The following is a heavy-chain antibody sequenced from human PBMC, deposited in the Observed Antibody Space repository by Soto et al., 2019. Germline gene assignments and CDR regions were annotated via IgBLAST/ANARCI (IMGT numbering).Heavy chain of an antibody. CDR2: IWYDGSNK. CDR1: GFTFSSYG. Sequence: PGGSLRLSCAASGFTFSSYGMHWVRQAPGKGLEWVAVIWYDGSNKYYADSVKGRFTISRDNSKNTLYLQMNSLRAEDTAVYYCARDGVGDGYNSDYFDYWGQGALVTVSS. V-gene: IGHV3-33*01. CDR3: ARDGVGDGYNSDYFDY. D-gene: IGHD5-12*01. J-gene: IGHJ4*02.